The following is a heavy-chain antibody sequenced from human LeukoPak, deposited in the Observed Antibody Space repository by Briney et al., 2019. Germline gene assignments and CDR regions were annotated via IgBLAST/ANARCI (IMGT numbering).Heavy chain of an antibody. D-gene: IGHD4-17*01. J-gene: IGHJ3*02. Sequence: PGGSLRLSCAASGFTFSSYWMHWVRQAPGKGLVWVSNINSDGSTTTYADSVKGRFTISRDNAENTLYLQMNSLRAEDTAVYYCARAWYGAPRSTFDIWGQGTMVTVSS. V-gene: IGHV3-74*01. CDR2: INSDGSTT. CDR1: GFTFSSYW. CDR3: ARAWYGAPRSTFDI.